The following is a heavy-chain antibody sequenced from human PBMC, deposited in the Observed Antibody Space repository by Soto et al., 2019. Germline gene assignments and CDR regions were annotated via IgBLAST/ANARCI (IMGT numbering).Heavy chain of an antibody. Sequence: SETLSLTCAVYGGSFSGYYWSWIRQPPGKGLEWIGEINHSGSTNYNPSLKSRVTISVDTSKNQFSLKLSSVTAADTAVYYCARGGLTTMVRGAIYFAYWGQGTLGTSPQ. J-gene: IGHJ4*02. D-gene: IGHD3-10*01. CDR1: GGSFSGYY. CDR3: ARGGLTTMVRGAIYFAY. CDR2: INHSGST. V-gene: IGHV4-34*01.